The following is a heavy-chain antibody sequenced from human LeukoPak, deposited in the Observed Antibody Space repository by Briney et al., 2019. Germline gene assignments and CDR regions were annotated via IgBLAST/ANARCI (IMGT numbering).Heavy chain of an antibody. Sequence: GGSLRLSCAASGFTVSSNYMSWVRQAPGKGLEWVSVIYSGGSTYYADSVKGRFTISRDNSKNTLYLQMNSLRAEDTAVYYCARMWSSSWYYFDYWGQGTLVTVSS. D-gene: IGHD6-13*01. J-gene: IGHJ4*02. V-gene: IGHV3-66*01. CDR3: ARMWSSSWYYFDY. CDR2: IYSGGST. CDR1: GFTVSSNY.